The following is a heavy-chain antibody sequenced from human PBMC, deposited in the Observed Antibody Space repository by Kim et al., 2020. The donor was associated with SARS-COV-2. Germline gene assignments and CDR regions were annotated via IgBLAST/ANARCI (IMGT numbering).Heavy chain of an antibody. Sequence: PSLKGRVTTAVDTSKNQFSLKLSSVTAADTAVYYCARVFYSSSRIEYFQHWGQGTLVTVSS. J-gene: IGHJ1*01. V-gene: IGHV4-59*01. D-gene: IGHD6-6*01. CDR3: ARVFYSSSRIEYFQH.